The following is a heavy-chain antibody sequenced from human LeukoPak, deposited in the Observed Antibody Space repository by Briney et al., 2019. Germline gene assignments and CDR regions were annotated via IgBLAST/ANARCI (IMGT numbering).Heavy chain of an antibody. Sequence: GGSLRLSCSVSGFTFKNFSRHWVRQAPGKGLEYVSAITNDANSTYYTNSVKGRFTISRDNSKNTLYLQLSSLRAEDTAVYYCVRAKDSIGWIYFDYWRQGTLVTVSS. J-gene: IGHJ4*02. V-gene: IGHV3-64D*09. CDR2: ITNDANST. CDR3: VRAKDSIGWIYFDY. D-gene: IGHD6-19*01. CDR1: GFTFKNFS.